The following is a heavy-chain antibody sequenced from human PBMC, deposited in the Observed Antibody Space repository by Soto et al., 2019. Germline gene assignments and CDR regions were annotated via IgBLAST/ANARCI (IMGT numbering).Heavy chain of an antibody. Sequence: SETLSLTCTVSGGSVSSGSYYWSWIRQPPGKGLEWIGYIYYSGSTNYNPSLKSRVTISVDTSKNQFSLKLSSVTAADTAVYYCARDRGTGTKWGQGTLVTVSS. V-gene: IGHV4-61*01. J-gene: IGHJ4*02. CDR2: IYYSGST. D-gene: IGHD1-1*01. CDR1: GGSVSSGSYY. CDR3: ARDRGTGTK.